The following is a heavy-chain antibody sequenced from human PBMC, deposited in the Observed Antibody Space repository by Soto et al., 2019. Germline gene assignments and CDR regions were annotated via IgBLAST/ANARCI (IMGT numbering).Heavy chain of an antibody. CDR1: GVTFDDYA. CDR2: IYWNSGTI. CDR3: AKDNSLTTSYFAQ. V-gene: IGHV3-9*01. Sequence: PGGSLRLSCAASGVTFDDYAMHWVRQAPGKGLEWVSSIYWNSGTIDYADSVKGRFTISRDNAKNSLYLQMNSLRPEDTAFYYCAKDNSLTTSYFAQWGQGTLVTFSS. D-gene: IGHD1-1*01. J-gene: IGHJ4*02.